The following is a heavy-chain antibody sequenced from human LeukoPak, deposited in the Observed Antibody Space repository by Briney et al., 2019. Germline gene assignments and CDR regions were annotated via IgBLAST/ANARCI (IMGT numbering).Heavy chain of an antibody. CDR3: ARSGETGGY. CDR1: GYSISSGYY. J-gene: IGHJ4*02. D-gene: IGHD4-17*01. CDR2: IYHSGST. Sequence: SETLSLTCAVSGYSISSGYYWGWIRQPPGKGLEWIGSIYHSGSTYYNPSLKSRVTIPVDTSKNQFSLKLSSVTAADTAVYYCARSGETGGYWGQGTLVTVSS. V-gene: IGHV4-38-2*01.